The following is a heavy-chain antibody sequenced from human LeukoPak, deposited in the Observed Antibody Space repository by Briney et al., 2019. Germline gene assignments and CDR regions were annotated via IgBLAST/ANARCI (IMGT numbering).Heavy chain of an antibody. Sequence: AGGSLRLSCAASGFTFSRYDMHWVRQATGEGLEWVSRIGTAGDISYLGSVKGRFTLSREDAKNSLYLQMNNLRAGDSAVYYCARGASTGFDPWGQGTLVTVSS. V-gene: IGHV3-13*04. CDR2: IGTAGDI. J-gene: IGHJ5*02. CDR1: GFTFSRYD. CDR3: ARGASTGFDP. D-gene: IGHD1-1*01.